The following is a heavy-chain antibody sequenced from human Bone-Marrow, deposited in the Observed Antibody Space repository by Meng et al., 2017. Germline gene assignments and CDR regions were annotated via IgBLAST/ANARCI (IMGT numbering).Heavy chain of an antibody. V-gene: IGHV3-49*04. CDR2: IRSKAYGGTT. Sequence: GGSLRLSCVASGLSFTDAWMSWVRQAPGKGLEWVGFIRSKAYGGTTEYAASVKGRFTISRDDSKSIAYLQMNSLKTEDTAVYYCTRAPESPYGDYGVDWFDPWGQGTLVTVSS. CDR1: GLSFTDAW. J-gene: IGHJ5*02. D-gene: IGHD4-17*01. CDR3: TRAPESPYGDYGVDWFDP.